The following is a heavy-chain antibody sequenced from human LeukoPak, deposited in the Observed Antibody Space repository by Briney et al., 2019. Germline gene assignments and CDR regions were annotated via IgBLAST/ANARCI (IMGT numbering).Heavy chain of an antibody. Sequence: GESLKISCKGSGYSFTSYWISWVRQMPGKGLEWMGRIDPSDSYTSYSPSFQGHVTISADKSISTAYLQWSSLKASDTAMYYCARHVDYDSSGYYYQGGFDPWGQGTLVTVSS. CDR1: GYSFTSYW. CDR3: ARHVDYDSSGYYYQGGFDP. V-gene: IGHV5-10-1*01. CDR2: IDPSDSYT. J-gene: IGHJ5*02. D-gene: IGHD3-22*01.